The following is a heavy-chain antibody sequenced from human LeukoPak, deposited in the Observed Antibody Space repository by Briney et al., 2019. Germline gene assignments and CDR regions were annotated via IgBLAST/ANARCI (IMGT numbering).Heavy chain of an antibody. D-gene: IGHD3-10*01. J-gene: IGHJ4*02. CDR1: GFNFNSYS. CDR3: ARGPMVRGVIIRRSKSGYFDY. Sequence: TGGSLRLSCEASGFNFNSYSMNWVRQAPGKGLEWVSSISSSSSYIKYADSVKGRFTISRDDAKNSLYLQMNSLRAEDTAVYYCARGPMVRGVIIRRSKSGYFDYWGQGTLVTVSS. CDR2: ISSSSSYI. V-gene: IGHV3-21*01.